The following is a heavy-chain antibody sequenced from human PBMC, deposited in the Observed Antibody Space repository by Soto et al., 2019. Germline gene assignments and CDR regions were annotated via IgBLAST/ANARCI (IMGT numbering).Heavy chain of an antibody. CDR2: ISAYNGNT. CDR1: GYIFTSYG. CDR3: ARDNGFGESDV. J-gene: IGHJ6*02. Sequence: QVQLVQSGAEVKKPGASVKVSCKASGYIFTSYGISWVRQAPGQGLEWMGWISAYNGNTNYAQKLQGRVTMTTATSTSTASMEPRSLRSDDTAVYYCARDNGFGESDVWGQGTTVTVAS. V-gene: IGHV1-18*01. D-gene: IGHD3-10*01.